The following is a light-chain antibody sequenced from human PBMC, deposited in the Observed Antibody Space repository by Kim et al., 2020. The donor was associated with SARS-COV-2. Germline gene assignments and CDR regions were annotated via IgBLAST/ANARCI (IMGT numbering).Light chain of an antibody. CDR3: QQYGSSPLT. V-gene: IGKV3-20*01. CDR1: QSVSSGY. J-gene: IGKJ4*01. Sequence: CPGERATLSCRASQSVSSGYLAWYQQKRGQAPRLIIYGASSRARGIPDRFSGSGSGTDFTLTISRLEPEDFAVFYCQQYGSSPLTFGGGTKVDIK. CDR2: GAS.